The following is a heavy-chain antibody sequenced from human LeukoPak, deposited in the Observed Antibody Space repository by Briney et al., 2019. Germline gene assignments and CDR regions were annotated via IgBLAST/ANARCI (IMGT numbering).Heavy chain of an antibody. CDR1: TFTFSNYA. D-gene: IGHD4-17*01. V-gene: IGHV3-7*04. CDR2: IKYTGTEI. J-gene: IGHJ4*02. CDR3: AREGTVTAYNFDF. Sequence: GESLKISCTTSTFTFSNYATSWVRQAPGKGLEWVANIKYTGTEIYYVGSVKGRFTISRDNAKNSLFLQMNSLRVEDTAVYYCAREGTVTAYNFDFWGQGTLVTVSS.